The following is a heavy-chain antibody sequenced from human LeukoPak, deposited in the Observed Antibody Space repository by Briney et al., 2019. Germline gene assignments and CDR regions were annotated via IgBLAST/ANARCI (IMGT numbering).Heavy chain of an antibody. CDR1: GFTLSNFW. CDR3: ARDPIPYSSGWYYFDY. J-gene: IGHJ4*02. V-gene: IGHV3-74*03. CDR2: ISSEGSST. D-gene: IGHD6-19*01. Sequence: GGSLKLSCEVFGFTLSNFWMHWVRQGPGKGLVWVSRISSEGSSTMYADSVKGRFTISRDNAKNTLYLEMNSLRAEDTAVYYCARDPIPYSSGWYYFDYWGQGTLATVSS.